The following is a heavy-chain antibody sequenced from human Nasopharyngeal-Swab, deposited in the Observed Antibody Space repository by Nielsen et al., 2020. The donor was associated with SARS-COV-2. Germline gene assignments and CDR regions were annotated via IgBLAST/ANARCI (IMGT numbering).Heavy chain of an antibody. V-gene: IGHV7-4-1*02. Sequence: WVRQAPGQGLEWMGWINTNTGNPTCAQGFTGRFVFSLDTSVSTAYLQISSLKAEDTAVYYCARGTTIFGVVIMGGDDYWGQGTLVTVSS. J-gene: IGHJ4*02. D-gene: IGHD3-3*01. CDR2: INTNTGNP. CDR3: ARGTTIFGVVIMGGDDY.